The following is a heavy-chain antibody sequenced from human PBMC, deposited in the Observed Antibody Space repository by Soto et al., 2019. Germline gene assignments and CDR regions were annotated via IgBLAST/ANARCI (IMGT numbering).Heavy chain of an antibody. CDR1: GDSVSTNSAT. J-gene: IGHJ5*01. D-gene: IGHD2-8*01. CDR3: ARLIGNSWLDS. V-gene: IGHV6-1*01. Sequence: LSLTCAISGDSVSTNSATWDWISQSPPRGLEWLGRTYYRSKWDYDYAASVKGRININPDTSNNQVSLHLDSVTPDDTAVYYCARLIGNSWLDSWGQGTLVTVSS. CDR2: TYYRSKWDY.